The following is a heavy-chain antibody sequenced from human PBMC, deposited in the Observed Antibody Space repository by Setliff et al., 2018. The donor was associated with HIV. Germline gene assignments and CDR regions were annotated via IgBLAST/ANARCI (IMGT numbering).Heavy chain of an antibody. J-gene: IGHJ4*02. CDR1: GGSISSSNY. Sequence: PSETLSLTCSVSGGSISSSNYMSWVRQAPGKGLEWVSTLSGSGGSPFYADSVKGRFTISRDNAKNSLYLEMNSLRVEDTAVYYCTPQWPVGYWGQGTPVTVSS. V-gene: IGHV3-23*01. D-gene: IGHD6-19*01. CDR3: TPQWPVGY. CDR2: LSGSGGSP.